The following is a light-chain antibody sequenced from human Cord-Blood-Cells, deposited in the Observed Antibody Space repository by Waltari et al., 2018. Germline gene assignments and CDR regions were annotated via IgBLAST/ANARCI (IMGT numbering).Light chain of an antibody. CDR3: QQCYSTSYA. CDR1: QSVLYSSNNKNY. J-gene: IGKJ2*01. V-gene: IGKV4-1*01. Sequence: DIVMTQSPDSLAVSLGERATINCKSSQSVLYSSNNKNYLAWYQQKPGQPPKLLIYWAATRESGVPDRFSGSGSGRDFTLTISSLQADDVAVYYCQQCYSTSYAFGQGTKLEIK. CDR2: WAA.